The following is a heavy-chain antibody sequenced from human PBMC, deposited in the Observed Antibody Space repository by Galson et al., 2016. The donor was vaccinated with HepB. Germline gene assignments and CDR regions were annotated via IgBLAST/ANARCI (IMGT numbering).Heavy chain of an antibody. D-gene: IGHD3-9*01. V-gene: IGHV3-21*01. CDR3: ATSPILRYFDWLRSQGHERFDY. Sequence: SLRLSCAASGFTFSSYSMNWVRQAPGKGLEWVSSISSSSSYIYYADSVKGRFTISRDNAKNSLYLQMNSLRAEDTAVYYCATSPILRYFDWLRSQGHERFDYCGQGTLVTVSS. CDR1: GFTFSSYS. J-gene: IGHJ4*02. CDR2: ISSSSSYI.